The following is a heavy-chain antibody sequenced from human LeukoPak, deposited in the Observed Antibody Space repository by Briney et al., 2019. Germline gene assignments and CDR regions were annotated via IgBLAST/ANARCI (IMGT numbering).Heavy chain of an antibody. D-gene: IGHD3-22*01. CDR3: ARVPRRYYYDSSGYYYLPFDY. CDR2: IYYSGST. CDR1: GGSISSYY. Sequence: SETLSLTCTVSGGSISSYYWSWIRQPPGKGLEWIGYIYYSGSTNYNPSLKSRVTISVDTSKNQFSLKLSSVTAADTAVYYCARVPRRYYYDSSGYYYLPFDYWGQGTPVTVSS. J-gene: IGHJ4*02. V-gene: IGHV4-59*08.